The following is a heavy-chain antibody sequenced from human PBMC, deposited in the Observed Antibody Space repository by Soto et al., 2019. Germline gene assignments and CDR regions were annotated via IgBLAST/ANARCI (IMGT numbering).Heavy chain of an antibody. V-gene: IGHV4-30-4*01. CDR3: ARDFDDSGGYYGGLGY. Sequence: PSETLSLTCTVSGGSISSGDYYWSWIRQPPGKGLEWIGYIYYSGSTYYNPSLKNRITISVDTPKNQLSLKLSSVTAADTAVYYGARDFDDSGGYYGGLGYWGQGTLVTVSS. CDR2: IYYSGST. J-gene: IGHJ4*02. D-gene: IGHD3-22*01. CDR1: GGSISSGDYY.